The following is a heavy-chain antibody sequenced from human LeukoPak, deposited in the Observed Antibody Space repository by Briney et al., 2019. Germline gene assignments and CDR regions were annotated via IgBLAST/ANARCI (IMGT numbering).Heavy chain of an antibody. D-gene: IGHD5-18*01. CDR1: GGSFSGYS. V-gene: IGHV4-34*01. J-gene: IGHJ6*03. CDR3: ARSGPVASYHYFMDV. CDR2: INHSGGT. Sequence: SETLSLTCAVYGGSFSGYSWNWIRQPPVKGLEWIGEINHSGGTNYNPSLKSRVTISVDTSKKQFSLKLSSVTAADTAVYYCARSGPVASYHYFMDVWGKGTAVTVSS.